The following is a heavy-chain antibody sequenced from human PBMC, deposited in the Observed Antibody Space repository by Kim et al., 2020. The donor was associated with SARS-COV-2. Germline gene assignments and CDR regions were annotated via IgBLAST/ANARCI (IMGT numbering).Heavy chain of an antibody. CDR3: ARMHGHSSGAGCY. CDR1: GGSISSSSYY. D-gene: IGHD6-19*01. CDR2: IYYSGST. V-gene: IGHV4-39*01. J-gene: IGHJ4*02. Sequence: SETLSLTCTVSGGSISSSSYYWGWIRQPPGKGLEWIGSIYYSGSTYYNPSLKSRVTISVDTSKNQFSLKLSSVTAADTAVYYCARMHGHSSGAGCYWGQGTLVTVSS.